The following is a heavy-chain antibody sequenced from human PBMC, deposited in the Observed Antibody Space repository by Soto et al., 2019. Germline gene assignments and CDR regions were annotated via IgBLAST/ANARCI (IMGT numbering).Heavy chain of an antibody. J-gene: IGHJ4*02. CDR3: ARGLTSHITIFGVVEANSVDY. Sequence: QVQLQESGPGLVKPSQTLSLTCTVSGGSISSGCYYWSWIRQHPGKGVEWIGYIYYSGSTYYNPCPMSRVTTSVDPSKNQFSLNLSSVTAADMAVYDCARGLTSHITIFGVVEANSVDYWVQGTLVTVSS. V-gene: IGHV4-31*03. CDR1: GGSISSGCYY. D-gene: IGHD3-3*01. CDR2: IYYSGST.